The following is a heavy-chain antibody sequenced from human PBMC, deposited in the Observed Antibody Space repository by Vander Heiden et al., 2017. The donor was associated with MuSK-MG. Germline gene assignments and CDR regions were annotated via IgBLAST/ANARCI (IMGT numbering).Heavy chain of an antibody. CDR1: GFTFSGYA. V-gene: IGHV3-73*01. D-gene: IGHD3-10*01. J-gene: IGHJ4*02. CDR3: TLRVEGTDY. CDR2: IRTKPNNYAT. Sequence: EVQLVESGGGLVQPGGSLKLPCAASGFTFSGYAVHWVRQASGKGLEWIGRIRTKPNNYATAYAASLKGRFTISRDDSKDTAYLQMSSLRTEDTAVYYCTLRVEGTDYWGQGTLVTVSS.